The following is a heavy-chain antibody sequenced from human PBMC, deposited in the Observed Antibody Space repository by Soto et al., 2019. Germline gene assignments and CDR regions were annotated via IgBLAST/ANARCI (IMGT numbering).Heavy chain of an antibody. CDR3: ARDTYYDSSGKSPEIDY. V-gene: IGHV1-18*01. J-gene: IGHJ4*02. D-gene: IGHD3-22*01. CDR2: ISAYIVNT. CDR1: GYTFTSYG. Sequence: ASVKVSCKASGYTFTSYGISWVRQAPGQGLDWLGWISAYIVNTNYAQKLQGRVTMTTDTSTSTAYLELRSLRSDDTAVYYCARDTYYDSSGKSPEIDYWGQGTLVTVSS.